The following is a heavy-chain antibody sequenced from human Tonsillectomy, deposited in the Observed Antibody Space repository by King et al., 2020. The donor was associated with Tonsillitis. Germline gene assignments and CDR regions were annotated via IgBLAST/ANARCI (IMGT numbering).Heavy chain of an antibody. Sequence: VQLQLWGAGLLKPSETLSLTCAVYGGSFSGYYWSWIRQPPGKGLEWIGEINHSGSTNYNPSLKSRVTVSVDTSKNQFSLKLSSVTAADTAVYYCARRDDSYGYGRTPDYWGQGTLVTVSS. J-gene: IGHJ4*02. D-gene: IGHD5-18*01. CDR1: GGSFSGYY. CDR3: ARRDDSYGYGRTPDY. CDR2: INHSGST. V-gene: IGHV4-34*01.